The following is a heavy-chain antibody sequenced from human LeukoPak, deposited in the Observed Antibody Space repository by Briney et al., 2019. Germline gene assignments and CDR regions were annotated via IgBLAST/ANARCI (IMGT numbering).Heavy chain of an antibody. D-gene: IGHD3-22*01. CDR2: IIPIFGTA. CDR3: ARDYYDSRGYYSPYYFDY. Sequence: ASVKVSCKASGGTFSSYAISWVGQAPGQGLEWMGGIIPIFGTANYAQKFQGRVTITTDESTSTAHMALSSLRSEDTAVYYCARDYYDSRGYYSPYYFDYWGQGTLVTVSS. J-gene: IGHJ4*02. V-gene: IGHV1-69*05. CDR1: GGTFSSYA.